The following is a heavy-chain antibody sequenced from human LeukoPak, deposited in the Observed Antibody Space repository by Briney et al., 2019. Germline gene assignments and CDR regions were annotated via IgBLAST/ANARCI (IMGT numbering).Heavy chain of an antibody. V-gene: IGHV3-13*01. CDR3: GRDDHYNYNGTDV. Sequence: PGGSLRLSCAASGFTFSSYAMSWVRQTPGKGLEWVSAIGPTGDTYYADSVRGRFTTSRENAKNSFYLQMNSLRAGDTAVYYCGRDDHYNYNGTDVWGQGTTVLVSS. D-gene: IGHD5-24*01. CDR1: GFTFSSYA. J-gene: IGHJ6*02. CDR2: IGPTGDT.